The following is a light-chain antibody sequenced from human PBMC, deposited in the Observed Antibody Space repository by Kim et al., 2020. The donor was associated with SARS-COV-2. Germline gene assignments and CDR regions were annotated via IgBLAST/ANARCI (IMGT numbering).Light chain of an antibody. CDR2: DTS. CDR3: QQRSNWPLWT. V-gene: IGKV3-11*01. J-gene: IGKJ1*01. CDR1: QSVSY. Sequence: LSPGERATLSCRASQSVSYLAWYQHKPGQAPRLLIYDTSNRATGIPARFSGSTSGTDFTLTISSLEPEDSAIYYCQQRSNWPLWTFGPGTKVEIK.